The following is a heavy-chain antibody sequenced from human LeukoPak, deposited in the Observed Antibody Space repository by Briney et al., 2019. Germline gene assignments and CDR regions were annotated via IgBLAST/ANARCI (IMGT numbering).Heavy chain of an antibody. CDR2: IRSDATT. CDR1: GFTASSKY. D-gene: IGHD4-17*01. V-gene: IGHV3-66*04. CDR3: ARRRGGYGEGEFDY. Sequence: GGSLRPSCTASGFTASSKYMSWVRQASGKGLEWVSFIRSDATTAYADSVQGRFTISRDDSKNTLYLQMNSLRVEDTAVYYCARRRGGYGEGEFDYWGQGTLVSVSS. J-gene: IGHJ4*02.